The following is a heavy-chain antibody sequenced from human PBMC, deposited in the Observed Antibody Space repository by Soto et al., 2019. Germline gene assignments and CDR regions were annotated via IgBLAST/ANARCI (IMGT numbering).Heavy chain of an antibody. CDR2: ISGYNGNT. CDR3: ATDESTVVAPEIDH. CDR1: GYTFTNYG. V-gene: IGHV1-18*01. Sequence: ASVKVSCKASGYTFTNYGINWVRQAPGQGLEWVAWISGYNGNTNYAQKVQGRVTMTTDTSTSTAYMELRSLRSDNTAVYYCATDESTVVAPEIDHWGQGTLVTVSS. D-gene: IGHD2-2*01. J-gene: IGHJ4*02.